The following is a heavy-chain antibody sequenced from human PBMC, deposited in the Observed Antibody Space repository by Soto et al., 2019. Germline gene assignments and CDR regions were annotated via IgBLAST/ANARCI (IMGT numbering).Heavy chain of an antibody. CDR3: AKERTAKAAAEFDY. D-gene: IGHD6-25*01. CDR2: VSYDGNVK. CDR1: GFTFSNYG. J-gene: IGHJ4*02. V-gene: IGHV3-30*18. Sequence: GGSLSLSCAASGFTFSNYGMQWVRQAPGKGLEWVAVVSYDGNVKFYADSVKGRFTISRDNSKNTLYLQMNSLRTEDTAIYYCAKERTAKAAAEFDYWGQGTLVTVSS.